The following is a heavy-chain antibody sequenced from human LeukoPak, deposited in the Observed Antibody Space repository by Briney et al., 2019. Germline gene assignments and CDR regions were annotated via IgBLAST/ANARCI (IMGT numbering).Heavy chain of an antibody. V-gene: IGHV3-23*01. CDR1: GFTFNNYA. J-gene: IGHJ6*03. Sequence: GGSLRLSCAASGFTFNNYAMSWVRQAPGKGLEWVSGISGSGGSTNYADSVKGRFTISRDNSKNTLYLQMNSLRAEDTAVYYCAKGDKDGSGSYYGDYYYYIDVLAKGTTVTVSS. D-gene: IGHD3-10*01. CDR3: AKGDKDGSGSYYGDYYYYIDV. CDR2: ISGSGGST.